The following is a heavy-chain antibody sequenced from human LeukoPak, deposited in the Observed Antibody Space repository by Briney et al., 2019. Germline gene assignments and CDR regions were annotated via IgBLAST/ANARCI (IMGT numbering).Heavy chain of an antibody. CDR1: GFTFSSYE. CDR2: ITSSGSTI. Sequence: PGGSLRLSCAASGFTFSSYEMNWVRQAPGKGLEWVSYITSSGSTIYYADSVKGRFTISRDNAKNSLYLQMNSLRAEDTAVYYCALPTYYYDSSGQGYWGQGTLVTVSS. CDR3: ALPTYYYDSSGQGY. V-gene: IGHV3-48*03. D-gene: IGHD3-22*01. J-gene: IGHJ4*02.